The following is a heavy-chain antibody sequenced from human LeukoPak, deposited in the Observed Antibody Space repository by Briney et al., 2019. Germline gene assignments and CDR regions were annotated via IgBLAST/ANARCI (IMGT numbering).Heavy chain of an antibody. J-gene: IGHJ4*02. CDR2: ISWNSGSI. V-gene: IGHV3-9*01. D-gene: IGHD3-3*01. CDR3: ARVSWSGYYSYFDY. Sequence: GGSLRLSCAASGFTFDDYAMHWVRQAPGKGLEWVSGISWNSGSIGYADSVKGRFTISRDNAKNSLYLQMNSLRAEDTAVYYCARVSWSGYYSYFDYWGQGTLVTVSS. CDR1: GFTFDDYA.